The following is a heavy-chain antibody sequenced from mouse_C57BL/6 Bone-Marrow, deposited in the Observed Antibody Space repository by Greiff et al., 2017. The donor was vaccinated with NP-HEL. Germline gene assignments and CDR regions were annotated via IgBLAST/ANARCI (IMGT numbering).Heavy chain of an antibody. Sequence: EVQLQQSGTVLARPGASVKMSCKTSGYTFTSYWMHWVKQRPGQGLEWIGAIYPGNSDTSYNQKFKGKAKLTAVTSASTAYMELSSLTNEDSAVYYGTTLLRYPHWYFDVWGTGTTVTVSS. CDR1: GYTFTSYW. V-gene: IGHV1-5*01. D-gene: IGHD1-1*01. CDR3: TTLLRYPHWYFDV. J-gene: IGHJ1*03. CDR2: IYPGNSDT.